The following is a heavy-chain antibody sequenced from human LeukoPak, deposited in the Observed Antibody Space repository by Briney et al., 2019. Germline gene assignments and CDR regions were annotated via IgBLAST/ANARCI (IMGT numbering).Heavy chain of an antibody. CDR3: ARGVSTWVES. Sequence: GGSLRLSCAASGFTFSSYAMSWVRQAPGKGLEWVSAISGSGGSTYYADSVKGRFTISRDNAKSTLYLQMNSLRAEDTAVYYCARGVSTWVESWGQGTLVTVSS. V-gene: IGHV3-23*01. CDR2: ISGSGGST. J-gene: IGHJ4*02. CDR1: GFTFSSYA. D-gene: IGHD5/OR15-5a*01.